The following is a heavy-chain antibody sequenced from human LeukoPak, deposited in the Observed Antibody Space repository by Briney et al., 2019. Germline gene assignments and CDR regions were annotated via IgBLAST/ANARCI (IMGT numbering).Heavy chain of an antibody. J-gene: IGHJ4*02. CDR2: IYYSGST. D-gene: IGHD3-16*02. CDR1: GGSISSSSYY. CDR3: ARGDYVWGSYRYFDY. V-gene: IGHV4-39*01. Sequence: PSETLSLTCTVSGGSISSSSYYWGWIRQPPGKGLEWIGSIYYSGSTYYNPSLKSRVTISVDTSKNQFSLKLSSVTAADTAVYYCARGDYVWGSYRYFDYWGQGTLVTVSS.